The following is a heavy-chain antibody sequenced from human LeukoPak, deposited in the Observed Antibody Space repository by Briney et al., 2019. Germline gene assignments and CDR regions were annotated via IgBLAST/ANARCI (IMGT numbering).Heavy chain of an antibody. Sequence: SETLSLTCTVSGGSISSYYWSWIRQPPGKGLEWIGYIYYSGSTNYNPSPKSRVTISVDTSKNQFSLKLSSVTAADTAVYYCARFNSADANWFDPWGQGTLVTVSS. CDR1: GGSISSYY. J-gene: IGHJ5*02. V-gene: IGHV4-59*08. CDR3: ARFNSADANWFDP. D-gene: IGHD4-23*01. CDR2: IYYSGST.